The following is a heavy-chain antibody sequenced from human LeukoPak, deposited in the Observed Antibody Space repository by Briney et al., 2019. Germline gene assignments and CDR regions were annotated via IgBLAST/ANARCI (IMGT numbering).Heavy chain of an antibody. CDR2: IYSSGTT. J-gene: IGHJ6*03. CDR1: GGSISGHY. V-gene: IGHV4-59*11. D-gene: IGHD6-19*01. Sequence: SETLSLTRNVAGGSISGHYWSWIRPPPGKRREWSGYIYSSGTTNYNPCLRSRLTISVDTSRSQFSLKLISVTAADAAVYYCARVAEQWLIRVSYYYMDVWGKGTTVTVSS. CDR3: ARVAEQWLIRVSYYYMDV.